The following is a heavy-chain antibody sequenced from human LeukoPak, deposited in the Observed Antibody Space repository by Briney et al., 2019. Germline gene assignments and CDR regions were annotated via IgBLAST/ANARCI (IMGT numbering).Heavy chain of an antibody. V-gene: IGHV4-59*08. Sequence: ASETLSLTCTVSGGSITNNYWAWIRQPPGKGLEWIGYTHDSGNSNYNPSLRSRVTISIDTSKNQFSLKLSSVTAADTAVYYCAQHYYDSSGYPPVDIWGQGTMVTVSS. CDR3: AQHYYDSSGYPPVDI. CDR1: GGSITNNY. CDR2: THDSGNS. D-gene: IGHD3-22*01. J-gene: IGHJ3*02.